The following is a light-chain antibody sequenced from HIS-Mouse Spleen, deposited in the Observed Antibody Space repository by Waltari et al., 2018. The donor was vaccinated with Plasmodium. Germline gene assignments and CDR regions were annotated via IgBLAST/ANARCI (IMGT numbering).Light chain of an antibody. Sequence: AMQMTQSPSPLSASVGDSVTITCRASQGIRNDLGWYQQKPGKAPNLLIYAASSLQSGVPSRFSGSGSGTDFTLTISSLQPEDFAAYYCLQDYNYPYTFGQGTKLEIK. CDR2: AAS. V-gene: IGKV1-6*01. CDR1: QGIRND. J-gene: IGKJ2*01. CDR3: LQDYNYPYT.